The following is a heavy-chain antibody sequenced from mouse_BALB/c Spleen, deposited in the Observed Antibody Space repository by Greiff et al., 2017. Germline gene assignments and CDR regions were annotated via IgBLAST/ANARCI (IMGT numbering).Heavy chain of an antibody. CDR2: ISTYYGDA. D-gene: IGHD1-1*01. CDR1: GYTFTDYA. Sequence: VKVVESGAELVRPGVSVKISCKGSGYTFTDYAMHWVKQSHAKSLEWIGVISTYYGDASYNQKFKGKATMTVDKSSSTAYMELARLTSEDSAIYYCARDWGTVGGTYYAMDHWGQGTSVTVSS. V-gene: IGHV1S137*01. J-gene: IGHJ4*01. CDR3: ARDWGTVGGTYYAMDH.